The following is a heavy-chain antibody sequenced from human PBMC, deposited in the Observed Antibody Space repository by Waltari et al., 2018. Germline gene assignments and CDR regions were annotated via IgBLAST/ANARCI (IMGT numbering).Heavy chain of an antibody. J-gene: IGHJ4*02. Sequence: QVQLVQSGAEVKKPGASVKVSCKVSGYTLTELSMHWVRQAPGKGLEWMGGFDPEDVETIYAQKIQGRVTMTEDTSTDTAYMELSSLRSEDTAVYYCATAPIVVVPAAIRDTAMNYWGQGTLVTVSS. CDR2: FDPEDVET. CDR1: GYTLTELS. D-gene: IGHD2-2*01. CDR3: ATAPIVVVPAAIRDTAMNY. V-gene: IGHV1-24*01.